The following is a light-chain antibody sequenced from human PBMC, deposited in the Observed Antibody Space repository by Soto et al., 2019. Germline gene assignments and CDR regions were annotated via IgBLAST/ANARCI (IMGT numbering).Light chain of an antibody. Sequence: QSVLTQPPSVYAAPGQKVSLSCSGSSSNIGNNYVSWYQQLPGTAPKLLIYDDNKRPSGIPDRFSGSKSGTSATLGITGLQTGDEADYYCGTWDSSLSAGMFGGGTQLTVL. J-gene: IGLJ3*02. V-gene: IGLV1-51*01. CDR2: DDN. CDR1: SSNIGNNY. CDR3: GTWDSSLSAGM.